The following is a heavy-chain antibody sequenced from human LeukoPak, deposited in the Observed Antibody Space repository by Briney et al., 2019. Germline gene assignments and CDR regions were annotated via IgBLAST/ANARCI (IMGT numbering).Heavy chain of an antibody. CDR3: VSCGTTTCIIRFDH. V-gene: IGHV3-7*01. D-gene: IGHD2-2*01. CDR1: GFTFSRYW. CDR2: IKEDGSEK. Sequence: GGSLRLSCAASGFTFSRYWMNWVRQAPGKGLEWVASIKEDGSEKSYGASVKGRFTISRDNAKNSLYLQMNSLRAEDTAIYYCVSCGTTTCIIRFDHWGQGTLVTVSS. J-gene: IGHJ4*02.